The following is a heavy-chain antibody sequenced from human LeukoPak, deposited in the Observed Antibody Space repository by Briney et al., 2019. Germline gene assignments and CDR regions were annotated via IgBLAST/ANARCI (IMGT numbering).Heavy chain of an antibody. CDR3: ARGPLEDYGSGSCLFDY. V-gene: IGHV4-61*02. J-gene: IGHJ4*02. CDR2: IYTSGST. D-gene: IGHD3-10*01. Sequence: PSETLSLNCTVSGGSISSGSYYWSWIRQPAGKGLEWIGRIYTSGSTNYNPSLKSRVTMSVDTSKNQFSLKLSSVTAADTAVYYCARGPLEDYGSGSCLFDYWGQGTLITVSS. CDR1: GGSISSGSYY.